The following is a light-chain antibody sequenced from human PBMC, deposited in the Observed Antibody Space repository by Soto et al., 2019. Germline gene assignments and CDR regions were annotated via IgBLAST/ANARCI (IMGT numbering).Light chain of an antibody. Sequence: EIVLTQSPGTLSLSPLERATLSFRASQSISSNLAWYQQKPGQAPRLLIYAASTRATGIPARFSGSGSGTEFTLTISTLQSEDFAVYYCQQYNNWPQINFGQGTRLEIK. CDR2: AAS. J-gene: IGKJ5*01. V-gene: IGKV3-15*01. CDR3: QQYNNWPQIN. CDR1: QSISSN.